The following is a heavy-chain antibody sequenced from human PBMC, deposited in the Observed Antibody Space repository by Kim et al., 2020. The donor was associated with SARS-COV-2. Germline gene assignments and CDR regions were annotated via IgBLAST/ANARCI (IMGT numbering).Heavy chain of an antibody. D-gene: IGHD3-9*01. V-gene: IGHV3-11*06. CDR3: ARVDYDILTGYHYYFDY. Sequence: KGRFTISRDNAKNSLYLQMNSLRAEDTAVYYCARVDYDILTGYHYYFDYWGQGTLVTVSS. J-gene: IGHJ4*02.